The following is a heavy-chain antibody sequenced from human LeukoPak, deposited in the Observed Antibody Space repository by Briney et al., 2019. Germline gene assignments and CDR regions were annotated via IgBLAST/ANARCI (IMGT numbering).Heavy chain of an antibody. CDR3: ARDQAATRVHDY. D-gene: IGHD5-12*01. V-gene: IGHV3-21*01. CDR1: GFTFSSYS. CDR2: ISSSSSYI. Sequence: GGSLRLSCAASGFTFSSYSMNWVRQAPGKGLEWVSSISSSSSYIYYADSVKGRFTISRDNAKNSLYLQMNSLRAEDTAVYYCARDQAATRVHDYWGQGTLVTVSS. J-gene: IGHJ4*02.